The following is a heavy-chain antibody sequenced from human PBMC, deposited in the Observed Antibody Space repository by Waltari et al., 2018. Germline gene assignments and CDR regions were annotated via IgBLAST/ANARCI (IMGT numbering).Heavy chain of an antibody. Sequence: EVQLVESGGDLIQPGGSLRLSCAASGCTAGNNFMGWVRQAPGKGLEWVSVIYSGGSTNYIDSVRGRFTISRDSSKNTLYLQMNSLRAEDTAVYYCAKVDNVGLNNYWGQGTMVTVSS. J-gene: IGHJ4*02. V-gene: IGHV3-53*01. CDR3: AKVDNVGLNNY. CDR1: GCTAGNNF. CDR2: IYSGGST. D-gene: IGHD1-1*01.